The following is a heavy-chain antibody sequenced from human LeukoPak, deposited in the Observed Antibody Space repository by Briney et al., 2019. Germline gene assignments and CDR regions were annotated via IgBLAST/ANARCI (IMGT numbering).Heavy chain of an antibody. V-gene: IGHV4-61*01. CDR1: GGSVSGGSYF. CDR2: IYYSGST. D-gene: IGHD1-26*01. CDR3: ARGRGSYSTTIDY. J-gene: IGHJ4*02. Sequence: PSETLSLTCTVSGGSVSGGSYFWSWIQQPPGTGLEWIGYIYYSGSTNYNPSLKSRVTISKDTSKNQFSLELMSVTAADTAVYYCARGRGSYSTTIDYWGQGALVTVSS.